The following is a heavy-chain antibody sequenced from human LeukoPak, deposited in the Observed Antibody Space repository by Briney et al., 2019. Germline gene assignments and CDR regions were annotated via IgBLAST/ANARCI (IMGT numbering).Heavy chain of an antibody. CDR2: INPSGGST. J-gene: IGHJ4*02. D-gene: IGHD6-13*01. V-gene: IGHV1-46*01. CDR3: ARDLYGSSSWPNFDY. CDR1: GYTFTSYY. Sequence: ASVKVSCKASGYTFTSYYMHWVRQAPGQGLEWMGVINPSGGSTSYAQKFQDRVTVTRDTSISTAYMEMSRLRSDDTAVYYCARDLYGSSSWPNFDYWGQGTLVTVSS.